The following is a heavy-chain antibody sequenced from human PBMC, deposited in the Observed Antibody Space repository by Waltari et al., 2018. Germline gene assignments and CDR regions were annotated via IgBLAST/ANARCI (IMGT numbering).Heavy chain of an antibody. V-gene: IGHV4-30-4*08. CDR3: ARVRSGYGEGWFDP. D-gene: IGHD3-3*01. CDR1: GGSISSGDYY. Sequence: QVQLQESGPGLVKPSQTLSLTGTASGGSISSGDYYWSWIPRPPGKGLEWIGYIYYSGSTYYNPSLKSRVTISVDTSKNQFSLKLSSVTAADTAVYYCARVRSGYGEGWFDPWGQGTLVTVSS. CDR2: IYYSGST. J-gene: IGHJ5*02.